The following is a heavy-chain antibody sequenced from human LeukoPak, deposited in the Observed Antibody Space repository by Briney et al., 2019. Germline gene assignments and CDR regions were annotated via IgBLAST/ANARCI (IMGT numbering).Heavy chain of an antibody. CDR3: ARGSIYDFWSGPEGGYFDY. V-gene: IGHV3-53*01. J-gene: IGHJ4*02. CDR2: IYNGGST. Sequence: AGGSLRLSCAASGFTVSSNYMSWVRQAPGKGLEWVSVIYNGGSTYYADSVKGRFTISRDNSKNTLYLQMNSLRAEDTAVYYCARGSIYDFWSGPEGGYFDYWGQGTLVTVSS. D-gene: IGHD3-3*01. CDR1: GFTVSSNY.